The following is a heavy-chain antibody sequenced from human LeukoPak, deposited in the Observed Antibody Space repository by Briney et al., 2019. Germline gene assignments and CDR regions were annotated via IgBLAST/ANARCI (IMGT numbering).Heavy chain of an antibody. CDR2: IYYSGTT. V-gene: IGHV4-59*12. CDR1: GDSISRYY. D-gene: IGHD5-18*01. Sequence: PSEALSLTCTVSGDSISRYYWSWIRQPPGKGLERIGSIYYSGTTHYNPSLESRVTISVDTSKNQFSLKLTSVTAADTAIYYCAKGAGGFSYYNWFDPWGQGTLVTVSS. J-gene: IGHJ5*02. CDR3: AKGAGGFSYYNWFDP.